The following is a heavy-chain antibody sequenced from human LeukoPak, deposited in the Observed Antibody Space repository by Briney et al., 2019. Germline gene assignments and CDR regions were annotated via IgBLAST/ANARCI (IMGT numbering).Heavy chain of an antibody. V-gene: IGHV3-21*01. Sequence: PEGSLRLSCAASGFTFSSYSMNWVRQAPGKGLEWVSSISSSSSYIYYADSVKGRFTISRDNAKNSLYLQMNSLRAEDTAVYYCARGRFDWLSYYYYYGMDVWGQGTTVTVSS. CDR3: ARGRFDWLSYYYYYGMDV. J-gene: IGHJ6*02. CDR1: GFTFSSYS. CDR2: ISSSSSYI. D-gene: IGHD3-9*01.